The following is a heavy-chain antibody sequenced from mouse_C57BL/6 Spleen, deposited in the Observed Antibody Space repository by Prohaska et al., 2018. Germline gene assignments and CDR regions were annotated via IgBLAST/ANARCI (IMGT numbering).Heavy chain of an antibody. Sequence: GAELVRPGASVTPSCKASGYTFTDYEMHWVKQTPVHGLEWIGAIDPETGGTAYNQKFKGKAILTADKSSSTAYMELRSLTSEDSAVYYCTSFTTVYWGQGTSVTVSS. J-gene: IGHJ4*01. CDR1: GYTFTDYE. CDR3: TSFTTVY. CDR2: IDPETGGT. V-gene: IGHV1-15*01.